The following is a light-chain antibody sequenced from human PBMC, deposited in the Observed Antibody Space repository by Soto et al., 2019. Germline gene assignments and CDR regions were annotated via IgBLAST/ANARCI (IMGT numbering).Light chain of an antibody. J-gene: IGKJ4*01. CDR2: AAS. CDR3: QQYGSPPLT. CDR1: QSVSSTY. Sequence: EIVLTQSPGTLSLSPGERATLSCRASQSVSSTYLAWYQQKFGQAPRLLIHAASSRATGIPDRFSGSGSGKDFTLTISRLEPEDFAVYYCQQYGSPPLTLGGGTKVDIK. V-gene: IGKV3-20*01.